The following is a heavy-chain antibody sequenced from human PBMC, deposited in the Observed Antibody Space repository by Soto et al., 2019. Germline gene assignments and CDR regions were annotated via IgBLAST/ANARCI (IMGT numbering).Heavy chain of an antibody. Sequence: QVQLVQSEAEVKKPGSSVKVSCKASGGTFSSYALSWVRQAPGQGLEWMRGIIPIFDTANYAQKFQGRVTITADESTSTAYMELSSLRSEDTAVYYCARDPGSGWYNFDYWGQGTLVTVSS. CDR1: GGTFSSYA. D-gene: IGHD6-19*01. J-gene: IGHJ4*02. CDR3: ARDPGSGWYNFDY. V-gene: IGHV1-69*12. CDR2: IIPIFDTA.